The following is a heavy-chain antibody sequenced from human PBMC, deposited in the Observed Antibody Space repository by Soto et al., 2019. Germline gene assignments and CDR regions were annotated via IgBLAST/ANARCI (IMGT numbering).Heavy chain of an antibody. J-gene: IGHJ3*02. V-gene: IGHV3-23*01. Sequence: GGSLRLSCAASGFIFSAYAMNWVRQAPGKGLELVASIDQSGGTAYYAESVRGRFAISRDNSINTLFLQMSSLRAEDTALYYCAHPRGYGVFDAVDIWGQGTMVTVSS. CDR2: IDQSGGTA. CDR1: GFIFSAYA. CDR3: AHPRGYGVFDAVDI. D-gene: IGHD4-17*01.